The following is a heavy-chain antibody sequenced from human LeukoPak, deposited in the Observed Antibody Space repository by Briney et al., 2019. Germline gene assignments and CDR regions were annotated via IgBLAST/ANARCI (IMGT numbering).Heavy chain of an antibody. CDR3: ARGGSYRASYYYYYYGMDV. D-gene: IGHD1-26*01. CDR1: GGSISSYY. J-gene: IGHJ6*02. Sequence: SETLFLTCTVSGGSISSYYWSWIRQPPGKGLEWIGYIYYSGSTNYNPSLKSRVTISVDTSKNQFSLKLSSVTAADTAVYYCARGGSYRASYYYYYYGMDVWGQGTTVNVSS. V-gene: IGHV4-59*01. CDR2: IYYSGST.